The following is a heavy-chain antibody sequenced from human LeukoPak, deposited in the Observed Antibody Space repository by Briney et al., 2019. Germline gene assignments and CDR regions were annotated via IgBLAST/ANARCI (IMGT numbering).Heavy chain of an antibody. V-gene: IGHV4-34*01. CDR1: GGSFSGYY. Sequence: SETPSLTCAVYGGSFSGYYWSWIRQPPGKGLEWIGEINHSGSTNYNPSLKSRVTISVDTSKNQFSLKLSSVTAADTAVYYCARRGWLQFPDYWGQGTLVTVSS. D-gene: IGHD5-24*01. J-gene: IGHJ4*02. CDR3: ARRGWLQFPDY. CDR2: INHSGST.